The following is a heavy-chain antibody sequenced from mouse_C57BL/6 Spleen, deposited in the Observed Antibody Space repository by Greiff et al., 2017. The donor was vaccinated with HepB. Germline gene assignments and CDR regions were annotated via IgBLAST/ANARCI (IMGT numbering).Heavy chain of an antibody. J-gene: IGHJ2*01. Sequence: QVQLQQPGAELVRPGSSVKLSCTASGYTFTSYWMHWVKQRPIQGLEWIGNIDPSDSETHYNQKFKDKATLTVDKSSSTAYMQLSSLTSEDSAVYYCARGVTTVVATSYFDYWGQGTTLTVSS. V-gene: IGHV1-52*01. CDR3: ARGVTTVVATSYFDY. D-gene: IGHD1-1*01. CDR2: IDPSDSET. CDR1: GYTFTSYW.